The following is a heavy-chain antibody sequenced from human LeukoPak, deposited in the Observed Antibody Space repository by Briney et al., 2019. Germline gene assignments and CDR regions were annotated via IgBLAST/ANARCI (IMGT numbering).Heavy chain of an antibody. CDR1: GCTFTSYG. CDR3: ARDYLRPTYYYDSSGYSLSGY. J-gene: IGHJ4*02. CDR2: ISAYNGNT. V-gene: IGHV1-18*01. D-gene: IGHD3-22*01. Sequence: ASVKVSCKASGCTFTSYGISWVRQAPGQGLEWMGWISAYNGNTNYAQKLQGRVTMTTDTSTSTAYMELMSLRSDDAAVYYCARDYLRPTYYYDSSGYSLSGYWGQGTLVTVSS.